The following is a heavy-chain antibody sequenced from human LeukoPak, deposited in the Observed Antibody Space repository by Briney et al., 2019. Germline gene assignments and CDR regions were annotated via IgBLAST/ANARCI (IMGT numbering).Heavy chain of an antibody. V-gene: IGHV1-2*02. CDR2: INPNSGGT. D-gene: IGHD3-10*01. CDR1: GYSFTGHY. J-gene: IGHJ5*02. CDR3: ARDKQAVVRGAIANWFDP. Sequence: ASVKVSCKASGYSFTGHYIHWVRQAPGQGLEWMGWINPNSGGTNYAQKFQGRVTMTRDTSISTAYMELSRLRSDDTAVYYCARDKQAVVRGAIANWFDPWGQGTLVTVSS.